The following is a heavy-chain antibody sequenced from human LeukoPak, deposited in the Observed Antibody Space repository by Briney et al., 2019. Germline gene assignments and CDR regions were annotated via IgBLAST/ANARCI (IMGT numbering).Heavy chain of an antibody. CDR2: IYYSGST. V-gene: IGHV4-59*01. CDR1: GGSISSYY. J-gene: IGHJ6*03. Sequence: SETLSLTCTVSGGSISSYYWSWIRQPPGKGLEWIGYIYYSGSTNYDPSLKSRVTISVDTSKNQFSLKLSSVTAADTAVYYCAREDYYMDVWGKGTTVTVSS. CDR3: AREDYYMDV.